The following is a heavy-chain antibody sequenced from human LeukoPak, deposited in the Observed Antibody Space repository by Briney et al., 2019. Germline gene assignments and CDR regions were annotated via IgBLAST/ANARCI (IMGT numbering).Heavy chain of an antibody. Sequence: GGSLRLSCVASGFTFSDYSMDWVRQAPGAGLEWISYISKNSGSIDYADSVRGRFTDSRDNAKNSLHLQMNSLRVEDTAIYYCARGRNAGGLAYWGQGVLVTVSS. D-gene: IGHD5-24*01. CDR1: GFTFSDYS. J-gene: IGHJ4*02. V-gene: IGHV3-48*04. CDR3: ARGRNAGGLAY. CDR2: ISKNSGSI.